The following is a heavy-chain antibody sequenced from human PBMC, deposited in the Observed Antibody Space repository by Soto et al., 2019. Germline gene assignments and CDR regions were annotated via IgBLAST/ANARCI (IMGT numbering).Heavy chain of an antibody. CDR1: GFTFSTSW. J-gene: IGHJ4*02. V-gene: IGHV3-7*05. CDR3: ARGPRHSDAY. D-gene: IGHD5-18*01. Sequence: EVQLVESGGGLVQPGGSLKISCSASGFTFSTSWMSWVRQAPGKGLEWVANIKQDGSEEYYVDSVKGRFTVSRDNAKNSPYLQMNSLRVEDTAVYFCARGPRHSDAYWGLGTLVTVSS. CDR2: IKQDGSEE.